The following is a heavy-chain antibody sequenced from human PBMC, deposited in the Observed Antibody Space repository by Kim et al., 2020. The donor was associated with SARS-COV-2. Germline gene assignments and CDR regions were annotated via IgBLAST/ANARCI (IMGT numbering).Heavy chain of an antibody. CDR2: ISPDGSVT. Sequence: GGSLRLSCVASGFSFSSYWINWVRQPPGKGLEWVSRISPDGSVTHYADSVKGRLTMSRDSAENTLYLQMNSLSAEDMAVYYCARGMCRDGFAVCGQGTTGSVSS. V-gene: IGHV3-74*01. CDR1: GFSFSSYW. J-gene: IGHJ6*02. CDR3: ARGMCRDGFAV.